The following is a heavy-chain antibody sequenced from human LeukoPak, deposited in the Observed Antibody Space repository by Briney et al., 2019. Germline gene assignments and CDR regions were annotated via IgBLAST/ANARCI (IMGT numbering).Heavy chain of an antibody. CDR1: GGSISSYY. J-gene: IGHJ4*02. Sequence: SETLSLTCTVSGGSISSYYWSWIRQPPGKGLEWIGYILYSGTTNSIPSLKSRVTISVDTSKNQISLKLSSVTAADTAVYYCARMGGYSGYATHWGQGTLVTVSS. V-gene: IGHV4-59*08. CDR2: ILYSGTT. CDR3: ARMGGYSGYATH. D-gene: IGHD5-12*01.